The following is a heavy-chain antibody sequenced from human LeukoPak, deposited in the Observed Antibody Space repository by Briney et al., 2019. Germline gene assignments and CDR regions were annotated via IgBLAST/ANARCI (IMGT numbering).Heavy chain of an antibody. CDR1: GFTFTDYY. CDR3: ARTASPTNEGVLTGYMGINWHFDL. Sequence: PGGSLRLSCAASGFTFTDYYMTWIRQAPGKGLEWVSHTSSSGVIKQYADSVKGRFTISRDNAKSSLFLQMNSLRAEDTAVYYCARTASPTNEGVLTGYMGINWHFDLWGRGTLVAVSS. CDR2: TSSSGVIK. J-gene: IGHJ2*01. D-gene: IGHD3-9*01. V-gene: IGHV3-11*01.